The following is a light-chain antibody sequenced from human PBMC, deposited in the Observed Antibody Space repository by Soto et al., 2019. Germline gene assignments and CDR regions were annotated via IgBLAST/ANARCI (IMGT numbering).Light chain of an antibody. CDR2: DAS. Sequence: EIVLTQSPATLSLSPGERATLSCRVSQSVSSYLAWYQQKPGQAPRLLIYDASNRATGIPARFSGSGSGTDFTLTTSSLEPEDFAVYYCQQRSNWPPWTFGQGTKVDIK. CDR3: QQRSNWPPWT. J-gene: IGKJ1*01. CDR1: QSVSSY. V-gene: IGKV3-11*01.